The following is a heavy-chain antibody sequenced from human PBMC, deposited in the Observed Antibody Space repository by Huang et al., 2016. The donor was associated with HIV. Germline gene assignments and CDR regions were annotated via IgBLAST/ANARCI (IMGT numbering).Heavy chain of an antibody. Sequence: QVQLVQSGAEVKNPGASVRVSCKAYGYTFTDSNIPWVRQAPGQGLEWMGWINPKRGGTIYAQRCQGRITMTRDTTISTVHMDLRRIQSDDTAVYFCARDWSFGSSTSPADWGQGTLVTVSS. J-gene: IGHJ4*02. CDR2: INPKRGGT. D-gene: IGHD6-6*01. CDR1: GYTFTDSN. CDR3: ARDWSFGSSTSPAD. V-gene: IGHV1-2*02.